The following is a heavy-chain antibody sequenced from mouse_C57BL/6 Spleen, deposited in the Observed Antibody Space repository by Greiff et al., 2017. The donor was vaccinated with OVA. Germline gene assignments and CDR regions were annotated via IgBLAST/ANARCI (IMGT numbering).Heavy chain of an antibody. CDR2: IYPGDGDT. Sequence: QVQLQQSGPELVKPGASVKISCKASGYAFSSSWLNWVKQRPGKGLEWIGRIYPGDGDTNYNGKFKGKATLTADKSSSTAYMQLSSLTSEDSAVYFCARSEDYWGQGTTLTVSS. CDR1: GYAFSSSW. V-gene: IGHV1-82*01. J-gene: IGHJ2*01. CDR3: ARSEDY.